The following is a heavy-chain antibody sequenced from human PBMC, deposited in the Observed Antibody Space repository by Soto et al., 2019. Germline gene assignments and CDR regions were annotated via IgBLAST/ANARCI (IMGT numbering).Heavy chain of an antibody. CDR2: ISYDGSNK. Sequence: QVQLVESGGGVVQPGRSLRLSCAASGFTFSSYGMHWVRQAPGKGLEWVVVISYDGSNKYYADSVKGRFTISRDNSKNTLYLQMNSLRAEDTAVYYCAKGRTVTTRAYGFDYWGQGTLVTVSS. D-gene: IGHD4-17*01. V-gene: IGHV3-30*18. CDR1: GFTFSSYG. J-gene: IGHJ4*02. CDR3: AKGRTVTTRAYGFDY.